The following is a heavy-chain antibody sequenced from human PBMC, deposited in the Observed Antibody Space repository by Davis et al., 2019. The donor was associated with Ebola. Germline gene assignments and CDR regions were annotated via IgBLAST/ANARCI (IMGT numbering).Heavy chain of an antibody. CDR1: GFPFSRHW. Sequence: GVLKISCSASGFPFSRHWMHWVRQAPGKGLVWLPRINSDGSSTSYADSVKGRFTISRDNAKNTLYLQMNSLRAEDTAVYYCARDFTYSSSWYIGYGMDVWGQGITVTVSS. CDR2: INSDGSST. CDR3: ARDFTYSSSWYIGYGMDV. J-gene: IGHJ6*02. V-gene: IGHV3-74*01. D-gene: IGHD6-13*01.